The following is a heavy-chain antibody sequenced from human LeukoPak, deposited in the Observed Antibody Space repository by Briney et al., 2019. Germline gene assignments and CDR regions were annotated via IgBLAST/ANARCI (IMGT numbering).Heavy chain of an antibody. D-gene: IGHD6-13*01. Sequence: SVKVSCKASGGTFSSYAISWVRQAPGQGLEWMGGIIPIFGTANYAQKFQGRVTITTDESTSTAYMELSSLRSEDTAVYYCARDLLFSSSWYDYWGQGTLVTVSS. CDR1: GGTFSSYA. J-gene: IGHJ4*02. CDR2: IIPIFGTA. V-gene: IGHV1-69*05. CDR3: ARDLLFSSSWYDY.